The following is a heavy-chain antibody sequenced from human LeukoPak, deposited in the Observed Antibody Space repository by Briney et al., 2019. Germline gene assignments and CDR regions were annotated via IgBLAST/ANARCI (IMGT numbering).Heavy chain of an antibody. CDR2: IRTDGVTK. V-gene: IGHV3-23*01. J-gene: IGHJ4*02. D-gene: IGHD2-2*01. Sequence: GGSLRLSCIASGFRFSHHGMNWVRQAPGKGLGWVSGIRTDGVTKYYADSVKGRFIISRDNSKNTLYLQMNSLRAEDTAVYYCAKDAGYIVVVPAAISSWGQGTLVTVSS. CDR3: AKDAGYIVVVPAAISS. CDR1: GFRFSHHG.